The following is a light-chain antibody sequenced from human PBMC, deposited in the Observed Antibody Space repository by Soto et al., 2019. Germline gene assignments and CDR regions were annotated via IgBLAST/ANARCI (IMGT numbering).Light chain of an antibody. Sequence: QSVLTQPPSASGTPGQRVAISCSGGASNIEKNAVNWYQQLPGAAPKLLLYNDNQRPSGVPDRFSGSKTGTSASLAINGLQSEDEADYYCAAWDDSLNGVLFGGRTKLTVL. V-gene: IGLV1-44*01. CDR1: ASNIEKNA. J-gene: IGLJ2*01. CDR2: NDN. CDR3: AAWDDSLNGVL.